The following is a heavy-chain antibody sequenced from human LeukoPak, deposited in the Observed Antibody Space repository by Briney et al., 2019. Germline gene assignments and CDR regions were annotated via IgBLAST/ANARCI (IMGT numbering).Heavy chain of an antibody. CDR1: GGSISTYY. CDR2: IYYSEST. J-gene: IGHJ5*02. CDR3: ARGGFLDPFDP. Sequence: PSETLSLTCTVSGGSISTYYWSWIRQPPGKGLEWIGYIYYSESTKYNPSLKSRVTISVDPSKNQFSLKLRSVTAADTAAYYCARGGFLDPFDPWGRGTLVTVSS. V-gene: IGHV4-59*01. D-gene: IGHD1-1*01.